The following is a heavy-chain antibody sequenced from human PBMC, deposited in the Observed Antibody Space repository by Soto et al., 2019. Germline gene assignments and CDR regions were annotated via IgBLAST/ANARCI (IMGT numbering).Heavy chain of an antibody. CDR3: AHLDKTTVTKGGDFDY. CDR1: GFSLSTSGVG. D-gene: IGHD4-17*01. Sequence: QITLKESGPTLVKPTQTLTLTCTFSGFSLSTSGVGVGWIRQPPGKALEWLALIYWDDDKRYSPSLKSRLTITKDTSKNQVVLTMTNMDPVDTATYYCAHLDKTTVTKGGDFDYWGQGTLVTVSS. V-gene: IGHV2-5*02. J-gene: IGHJ4*02. CDR2: IYWDDDK.